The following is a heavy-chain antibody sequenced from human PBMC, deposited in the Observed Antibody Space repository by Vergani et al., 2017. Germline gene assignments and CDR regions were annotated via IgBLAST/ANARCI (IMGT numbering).Heavy chain of an antibody. CDR2: LSASDRRT. D-gene: IGHD6-19*01. Sequence: EVQLLESGGDLVQPGGSLRLSCEASGITFWKFGMHWVRQGPGKGLEWVSTLSASDRRTHYADSVKGRFTISRDNSKNTLFLHMNSLRPEDTAVYYCAKVGRSEVAGTFGAFDIWGQGTMVTVSS. CDR3: AKVGRSEVAGTFGAFDI. V-gene: IGHV3-23*01. J-gene: IGHJ3*02. CDR1: GITFWKFG.